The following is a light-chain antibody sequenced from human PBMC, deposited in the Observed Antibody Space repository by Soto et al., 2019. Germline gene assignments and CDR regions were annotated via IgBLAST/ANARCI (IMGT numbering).Light chain of an antibody. CDR2: EVS. CDR1: SSDVGSYNY. V-gene: IGLV2-14*01. Sequence: QSVLTQPASVSGSPGQSITISCTGTSSDVGSYNYVSWYQQHPGKAPKLMINEVSSRPSGVSNRFSGSKSGNTASLTISGLQAEDEADYYCSSYTGSSTLVFGGGTKLTVL. CDR3: SSYTGSSTLV. J-gene: IGLJ2*01.